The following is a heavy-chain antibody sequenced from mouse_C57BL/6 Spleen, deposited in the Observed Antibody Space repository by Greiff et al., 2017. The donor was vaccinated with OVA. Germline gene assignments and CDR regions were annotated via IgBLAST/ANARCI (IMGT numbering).Heavy chain of an antibody. CDR1: GFTFSDYG. CDR3: ARRSNYVFDY. CDR2: ISSGSSTI. D-gene: IGHD2-5*01. Sequence: EVKVVESGGGLVKPGGSLKLSCAASGFTFSDYGMHWVRQAPEKGLEWVAYISSGSSTIYYADTVKGRFTISRDNAKNTLFLQMTSLRSEDTAMYYCARRSNYVFDYWGQGTTLTVSS. J-gene: IGHJ2*01. V-gene: IGHV5-17*01.